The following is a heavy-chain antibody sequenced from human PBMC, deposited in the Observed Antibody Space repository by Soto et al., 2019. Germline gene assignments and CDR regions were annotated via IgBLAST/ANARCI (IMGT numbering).Heavy chain of an antibody. J-gene: IGHJ4*02. Sequence: PGGSLRLSCAGSGFTFSNAWMNWVRHAPGKGLEWVGRVKSKTHGGTTDYAAPVKGRFTISRDDSENTVFLQMNSLKTEDTAVYYCATGGYYPDYWGQGTLVTVSS. CDR3: ATGGYYPDY. V-gene: IGHV3-15*01. D-gene: IGHD3-10*01. CDR2: VKSKTHGGTT. CDR1: GFTFSNAW.